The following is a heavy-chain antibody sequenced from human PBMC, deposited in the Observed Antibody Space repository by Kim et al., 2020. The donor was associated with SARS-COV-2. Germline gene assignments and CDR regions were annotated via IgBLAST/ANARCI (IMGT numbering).Heavy chain of an antibody. CDR3: ASGITMVRGVSYFDY. CDR2: IYYSGST. Sequence: SETLSLTCTVSGGSISSYYWSWIRQPPGKGLEWIGYIYYSGSTNYNPSLKSRVTISVDTSKNQFSLKLSSVTAADTAVYYCASGITMVRGVSYFDYWGQGTLVTVSS. CDR1: GGSISSYY. V-gene: IGHV4-59*01. J-gene: IGHJ4*02. D-gene: IGHD3-10*01.